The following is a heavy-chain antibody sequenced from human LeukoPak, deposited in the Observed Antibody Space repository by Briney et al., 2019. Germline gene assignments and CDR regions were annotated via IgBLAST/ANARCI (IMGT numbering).Heavy chain of an antibody. J-gene: IGHJ4*02. Sequence: SETLSLTCAVYGGSFSGYYWSWIRQPPGKGLEWIGEMNHSGSTNYNPSLKSRVTISVDTSKNQFSLKLSSVTAADTAVYYCARRKAGYCSGGSCYSLDYWGQGTLVTVSS. CDR2: MNHSGST. V-gene: IGHV4-34*01. CDR1: GGSFSGYY. CDR3: ARRKAGYCSGGSCYSLDY. D-gene: IGHD2-15*01.